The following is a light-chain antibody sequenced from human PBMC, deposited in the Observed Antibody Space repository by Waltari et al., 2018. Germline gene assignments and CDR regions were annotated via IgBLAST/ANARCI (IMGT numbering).Light chain of an antibody. CDR1: SSDVGGYNY. V-gene: IGLV2-14*03. J-gene: IGLJ2*01. Sequence: QSALTQPASVSGSPGQSITISCTGTSSDVGGYNYVSWYQQHPGKAPKLMIFDCSNRPAGGSTRVSGSKSGNTASLTISGLQAEDEADYYCSSYISSSTLELFGGGTSLTVL. CDR3: SSYISSSTLEL. CDR2: DCS.